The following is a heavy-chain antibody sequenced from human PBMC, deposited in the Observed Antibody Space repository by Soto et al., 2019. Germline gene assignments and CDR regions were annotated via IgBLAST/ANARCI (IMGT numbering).Heavy chain of an antibody. CDR2: IKHDGSVK. J-gene: IGHJ4*02. CDR3: ARAPYINAWYRFDL. D-gene: IGHD6-13*01. Sequence: GGSLRLSCEASGFTFSGYWMSWVRQAPGRGLEWVADIKHDGSVKFYVDSVKGRFTISRDNAKKLLYLQMSGLRAEDTALYYCARAPYINAWYRFDLWGQGTQVTVSS. CDR1: GFTFSGYW. V-gene: IGHV3-7*03.